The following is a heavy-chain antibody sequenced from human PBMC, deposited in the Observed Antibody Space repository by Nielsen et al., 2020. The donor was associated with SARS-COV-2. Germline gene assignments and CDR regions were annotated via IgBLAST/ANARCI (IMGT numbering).Heavy chain of an antibody. CDR2: IYTDGST. CDR3: ARDNWGRMDV. Sequence: GESLKISCGASGFTISSSFMSWVRQAAGKGLDWVSVIYTDGSTSHADSVKGRFTISRDNSKNTRYLQMNSLRAEDTAVYYCARDNWGRMDVWGQGTTVTVSS. CDR1: GFTISSSF. D-gene: IGHD7-27*01. J-gene: IGHJ6*02. V-gene: IGHV3-66*01.